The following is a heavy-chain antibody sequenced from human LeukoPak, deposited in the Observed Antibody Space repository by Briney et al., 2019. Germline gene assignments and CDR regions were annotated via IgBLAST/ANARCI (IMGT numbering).Heavy chain of an antibody. CDR1: GGTFSSYA. J-gene: IGHJ4*02. CDR3: AREESQTYYYDSSGYYYGGYFDY. D-gene: IGHD3-22*01. Sequence: SVKVSCKASGGTFSSYAISWVRQAPGQGLEWMGGIIPIFGTANYAQKFQGRVTITTDESTSTAYMELSSLRSEDTAVYYCAREESQTYYYDSSGYYYGGYFDYWGQGTLVTVSS. CDR2: IIPIFGTA. V-gene: IGHV1-69*05.